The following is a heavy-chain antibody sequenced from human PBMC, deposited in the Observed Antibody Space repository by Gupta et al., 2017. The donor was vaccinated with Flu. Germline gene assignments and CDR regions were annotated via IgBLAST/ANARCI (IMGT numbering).Heavy chain of an antibody. V-gene: IGHV3-15*01. Sequence: SVGRIKSKTDGGTTDYAAPVKGRFTISRDDSKNTLYLQMNSLKTEDTAVYYCTTGNRQGFLEWLSITDDAFDIWGQGTMVTVSS. CDR3: TTGNRQGFLEWLSITDDAFDI. CDR2: IKSKTDGGTT. D-gene: IGHD3-3*01. J-gene: IGHJ3*02.